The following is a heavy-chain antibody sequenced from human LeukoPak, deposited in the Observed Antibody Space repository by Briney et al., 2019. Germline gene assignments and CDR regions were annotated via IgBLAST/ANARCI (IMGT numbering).Heavy chain of an antibody. CDR2: ISGNGGST. CDR3: ANLISPDGDY. Sequence: GGSLRLSCAASGFTFSSYAMSWVRQAPGKGLEWVSAISGNGGSTYYAHSVKGRFTISRDNSKNTLYLQMNSLRAEDTAVYYCANLISPDGDYWGQGTLVTVSS. CDR1: GFTFSSYA. J-gene: IGHJ4*02. D-gene: IGHD2/OR15-2a*01. V-gene: IGHV3-23*01.